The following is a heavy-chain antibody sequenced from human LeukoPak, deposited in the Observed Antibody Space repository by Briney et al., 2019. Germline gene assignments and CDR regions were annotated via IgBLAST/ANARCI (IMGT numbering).Heavy chain of an antibody. J-gene: IGHJ4*02. Sequence: GGSLRLSCAASGFSFSNSWMSWVRQAPGKGLEWLANIKQDGSERYYVDSVRGRFTISRDNAKNSLFLQMNTLGAEDTAMYYCAKFGVYCSSTSCDNDYWGQGTLVTVSS. V-gene: IGHV3-7*01. CDR3: AKFGVYCSSTSCDNDY. D-gene: IGHD2-2*02. CDR1: GFSFSNSW. CDR2: IKQDGSER.